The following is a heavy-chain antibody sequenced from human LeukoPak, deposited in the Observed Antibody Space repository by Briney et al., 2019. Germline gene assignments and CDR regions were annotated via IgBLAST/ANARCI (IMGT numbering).Heavy chain of an antibody. J-gene: IGHJ4*02. CDR2: IIPIFGTA. Sequence: ASVKVSCKASGGIFRSYGISWVRQAPGQGLEWIGRIIPIFGTADYAQKFQGRVTITADKSTSTAYMELSSLRSEDTAVYYCARGYSYGKIDYWGQGTLVTVSS. D-gene: IGHD5-18*01. CDR3: ARGYSYGKIDY. V-gene: IGHV1-69*06. CDR1: GGIFRSYG.